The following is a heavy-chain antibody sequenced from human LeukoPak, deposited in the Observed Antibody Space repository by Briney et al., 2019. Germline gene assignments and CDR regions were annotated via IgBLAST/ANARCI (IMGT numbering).Heavy chain of an antibody. CDR1: GFTFSSYA. D-gene: IGHD3-10*01. J-gene: IGHJ6*02. V-gene: IGHV3-23*01. CDR3: ARGSDHELWFGELLYGMDV. Sequence: GGSLRLSCAASGFTFSSYAMSWVRQAPGKGLEWVSAISGSGGSTYYADSVKGRFTISRDNAKNSLYLQMNSLRAEDTAVYYCARGSDHELWFGELLYGMDVWGQGTTVTVSS. CDR2: ISGSGGST.